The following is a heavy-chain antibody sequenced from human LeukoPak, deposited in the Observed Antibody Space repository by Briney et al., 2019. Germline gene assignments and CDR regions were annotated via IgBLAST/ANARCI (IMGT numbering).Heavy chain of an antibody. Sequence: GGSLRLSCAASGFTFSSYSMNWVRQAPGKGLEWVSSISSSSSYIYYADSVKGRFTISRDNAKNSLYLQMNSLRAEDTAVYYCARDFWSGYYTYYYYYYGMDVWGQGTTVTVSS. CDR2: ISSSSSYI. CDR3: ARDFWSGYYTYYYYYYGMDV. CDR1: GFTFSSYS. J-gene: IGHJ6*02. V-gene: IGHV3-21*01. D-gene: IGHD3-3*01.